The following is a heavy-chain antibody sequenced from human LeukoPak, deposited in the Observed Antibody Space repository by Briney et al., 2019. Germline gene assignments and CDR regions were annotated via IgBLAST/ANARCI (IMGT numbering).Heavy chain of an antibody. J-gene: IGHJ6*02. Sequence: SETLSLTCAVYGGSFSGYYWSWIRQPPGKGLEWIGEINHSGSTNYNPSLKSRVTISVDTSKNQFSLKLSSVTAADTAVYYCARGRYFDGMDVWGHGTTVTVSS. CDR2: INHSGST. CDR3: ARGRYFDGMDV. D-gene: IGHD3-9*01. V-gene: IGHV4-34*01. CDR1: GGSFSGYY.